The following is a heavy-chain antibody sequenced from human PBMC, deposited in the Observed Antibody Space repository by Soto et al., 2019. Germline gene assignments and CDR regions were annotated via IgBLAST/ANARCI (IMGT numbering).Heavy chain of an antibody. CDR3: AKVIAAAGTTRARAFDI. J-gene: IGHJ3*02. CDR1: GFTFSSYA. D-gene: IGHD6-13*01. Sequence: HPGGSLRLSCAASGFTFSSYAMSWVRQAPGKGLEWVSAISGSGGSTYYADSVKGRFTISRDNSKNTLYLQMNSLRAEDTAVYYCAKVIAAAGTTRARAFDIWGQGTMVTVSS. V-gene: IGHV3-23*01. CDR2: ISGSGGST.